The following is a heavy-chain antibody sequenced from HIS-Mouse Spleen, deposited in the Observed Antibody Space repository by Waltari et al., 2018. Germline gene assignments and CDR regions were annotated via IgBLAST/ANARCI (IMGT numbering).Heavy chain of an antibody. J-gene: IGHJ3*02. CDR3: ARGRKGSSSSQSAFDI. CDR2: IKHSGST. V-gene: IGHV4-34*01. CDR1: GGSFSGYY. D-gene: IGHD6-6*01. Sequence: QVQLQQWGAGLLKPSETLSLTCAVYGGSFSGYYWSWIRQPPGKGLEWIGEIKHSGSTNYNPSLKSRVTISVDTSKNQFSLKLSSVTAADTAVYYCARGRKGSSSSQSAFDIWGQGTMVTVSS.